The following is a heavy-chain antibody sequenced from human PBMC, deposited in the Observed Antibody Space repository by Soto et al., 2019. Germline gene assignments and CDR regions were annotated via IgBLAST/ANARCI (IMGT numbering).Heavy chain of an antibody. CDR3: ARFRHYDFWSGYYADYYYYMDV. D-gene: IGHD3-3*01. CDR1: GFTFSDYY. Sequence: SLRLSRAAAGFTFSDYYMSWIRQAPGKGLEWVSYISSSGSTIYYADSVKGRFTISRDNAKNSLYLQMNSLRAEDTAVYYCARFRHYDFWSGYYADYYYYMDVWGKGTTVTVSS. J-gene: IGHJ6*03. V-gene: IGHV3-11*01. CDR2: ISSSGSTI.